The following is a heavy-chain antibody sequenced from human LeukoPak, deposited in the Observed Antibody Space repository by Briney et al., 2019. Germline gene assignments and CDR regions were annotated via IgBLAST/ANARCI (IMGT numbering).Heavy chain of an antibody. Sequence: GGSLRLSCAASGFTFSAYSMHWVRQASGKGLEWVAIISYDGSDKYYADSVKGRFTVSRDNSKNTLYLQMNSLRADDTAVYYCATYVDTSIPPCLDVWGKGTTVTVSS. D-gene: IGHD2-21*02. CDR2: ISYDGSDK. CDR3: ATYVDTSIPPCLDV. V-gene: IGHV3-30*04. CDR1: GFTFSAYS. J-gene: IGHJ6*04.